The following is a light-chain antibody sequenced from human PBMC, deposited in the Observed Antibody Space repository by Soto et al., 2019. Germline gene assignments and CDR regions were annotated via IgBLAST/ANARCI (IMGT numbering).Light chain of an antibody. V-gene: IGKV1-13*02. J-gene: IGKJ2*01. CDR3: QQFNSYEDT. Sequence: AIQLTQSPSSLSASVGDRVTITCRASQGISSALAWYQQKPGKAPKLLIYDASSLESGVPSRFSGSGSGTECTLTISSLQPEDFATYYCQQFNSYEDTFGQGTKLEIK. CDR1: QGISSA. CDR2: DAS.